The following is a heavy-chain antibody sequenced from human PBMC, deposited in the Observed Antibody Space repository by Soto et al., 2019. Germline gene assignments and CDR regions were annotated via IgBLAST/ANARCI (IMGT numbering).Heavy chain of an antibody. V-gene: IGHV3-30-3*01. CDR2: ISYTETNK. D-gene: IGHD5-18*01. J-gene: IGHJ6*02. CDR3: AKDGGGYNYGYVMLDKYYNGMDV. Sequence: QVQLVESGGGVVQPGRSLRLSCAASGFTFSTYAMHWVRQAPGKGLEWVAVISYTETNKYYADSVRGRFTISRDNSKNTLFLQMNSLRSEDTAVYYCAKDGGGYNYGYVMLDKYYNGMDVWGQGTTVTVSS. CDR1: GFTFSTYA.